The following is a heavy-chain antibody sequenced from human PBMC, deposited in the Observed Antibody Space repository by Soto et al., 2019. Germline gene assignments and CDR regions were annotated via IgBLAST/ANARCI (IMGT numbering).Heavy chain of an antibody. D-gene: IGHD2-15*01. V-gene: IGHV3-23*01. J-gene: IGHJ5*02. Sequence: GGSLRLSCAASGFTFSSYAMSWVRQAPGKGLEWVSAISGSGGSTYYADSVKGRFTISRDNSKNTLYLQMNSLSAEDTAVYYCAKDLGYCSGGSCYFHWFDPWGQGTLVTVSS. CDR1: GFTFSSYA. CDR3: AKDLGYCSGGSCYFHWFDP. CDR2: ISGSGGST.